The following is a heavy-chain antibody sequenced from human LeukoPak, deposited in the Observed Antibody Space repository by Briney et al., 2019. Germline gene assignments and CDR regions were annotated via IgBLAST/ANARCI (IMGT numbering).Heavy chain of an antibody. V-gene: IGHV3-21*01. CDR3: ARRSGPDGSGRPNPYYFHSMDV. Sequence: GGCLRLSCAAAGFTFISYSMNWVRHAPGKWLEWVLSISSSSRYIYYAGLAKGRFTISTDNPKNSLYLQMNSLTAEDTAVYYCARRSGPDGSGRPNPYYFHSMDVSGQETTVTVSS. D-gene: IGHD3-10*01. J-gene: IGHJ6*02. CDR1: GFTFISYS. CDR2: ISSSSRYI.